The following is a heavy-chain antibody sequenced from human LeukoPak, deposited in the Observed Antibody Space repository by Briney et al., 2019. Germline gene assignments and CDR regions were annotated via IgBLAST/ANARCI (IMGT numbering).Heavy chain of an antibody. Sequence: SGGSLRLSCAASGFTFSSYGMSWVRQAPGRGLEWVSAISGSGGSTYYADSVKGRFTISRDNAKNTLYLQMNSLRAEDTAVYYCARRSAARDAFDIWGQGTMVTVSS. CDR1: GFTFSSYG. J-gene: IGHJ3*02. CDR2: ISGSGGST. CDR3: ARRSAARDAFDI. D-gene: IGHD6-6*01. V-gene: IGHV3-23*01.